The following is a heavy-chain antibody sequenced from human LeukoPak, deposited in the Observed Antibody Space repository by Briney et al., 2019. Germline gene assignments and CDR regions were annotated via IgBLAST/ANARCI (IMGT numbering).Heavy chain of an antibody. D-gene: IGHD6-6*01. J-gene: IGHJ4*02. CDR3: ARAGRIAARPTPAPFDY. CDR1: GYTFTSYY. Sequence: ASVKVSCKASGYTFTSYYMHWMRQAPGQGLEWMGIINPSGGSTSYAQKFQGRVTMTRDTSTSTVYMELSSLRSEDTAVYYCARAGRIAARPTPAPFDYWGQGTLVTASS. V-gene: IGHV1-46*01. CDR2: INPSGGST.